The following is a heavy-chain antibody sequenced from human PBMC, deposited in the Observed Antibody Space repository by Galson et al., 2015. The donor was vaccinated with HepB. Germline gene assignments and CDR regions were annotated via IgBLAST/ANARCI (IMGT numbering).Heavy chain of an antibody. CDR3: ATIAATATDY. CDR1: QLSFSSYW. J-gene: IGHJ4*02. D-gene: IGHD6-13*01. V-gene: IGHV3-7*01. CDR2: ITPDGSRT. Sequence: SLRLSCAASQLSFSSYWMNWVRQAPGTGLGWVASITPDGSRTFYVDSVKGRFTISRDNTKNSVDLQMNRLRVEDTAVYYCATIAATATDYWGQGTLVTVSS.